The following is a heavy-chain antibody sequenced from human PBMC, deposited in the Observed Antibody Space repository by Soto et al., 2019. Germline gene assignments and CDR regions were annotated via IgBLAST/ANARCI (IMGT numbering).Heavy chain of an antibody. Sequence: QVQLQQWRAGLLKPSETLSLTCAVYGGSFSGYYWSWIRQPPGKGLEWIGEINHSGSTNYNPSLKGRVTISVDTCKNQFSLNLSSVTAADTAVYYCARTIAPCIWGSDRSMKLAGQDYCGEGTLVAVSS. CDR2: INHSGST. J-gene: IGHJ4*02. CDR3: ARTIAPCIWGSDRSMKLAGQDY. V-gene: IGHV4-34*01. CDR1: GGSFSGYY. D-gene: IGHD3-16*02.